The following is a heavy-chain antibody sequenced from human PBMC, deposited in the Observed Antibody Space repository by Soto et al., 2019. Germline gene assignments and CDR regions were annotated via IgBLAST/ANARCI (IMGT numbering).Heavy chain of an antibody. CDR3: ARDASGTYSPFDY. CDR2: VSSSSNTM. D-gene: IGHD3-10*01. V-gene: IGHV3-48*01. Sequence: EVQLVESGGDLVQPGGSLRLSCAASGFTFSDYSVNWVRQAPGKGLEWISYVSSSSNTMHYADSVKGRFTISRDNAKNSLYLQMNSLRTEDTAVYFCARDASGTYSPFDYWGQGTLVTVSS. J-gene: IGHJ4*02. CDR1: GFTFSDYS.